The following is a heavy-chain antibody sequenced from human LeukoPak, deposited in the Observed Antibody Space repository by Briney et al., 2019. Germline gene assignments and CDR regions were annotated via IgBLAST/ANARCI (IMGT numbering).Heavy chain of an antibody. Sequence: PSETLSLTCTVSGGSIDSYYWSWIRQPPGKGLEWIGYIYYTGSTEYHPSLKSRVTISLDTSKNQFSLKLTSVTAADTAVYYCARGSSSSYGVISVWGQGTLVTVSS. CDR1: GGSIDSYY. D-gene: IGHD2-2*01. V-gene: IGHV4-59*01. J-gene: IGHJ4*02. CDR2: IYYTGST. CDR3: ARGSSSSYGVISV.